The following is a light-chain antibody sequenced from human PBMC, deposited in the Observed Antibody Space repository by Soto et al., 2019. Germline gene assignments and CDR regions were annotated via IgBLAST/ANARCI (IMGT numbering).Light chain of an antibody. CDR1: QSISSW. Sequence: DIQMTQSPPTLSASVGDRVTITCRASQSISSWLAWYQQKPGKAPKLLIYDASSLESGVPSRFSSSGSGTEFTLTISSLQPDDFATYYCQQYNSYPYTFGQGTKLEIK. CDR2: DAS. J-gene: IGKJ2*01. CDR3: QQYNSYPYT. V-gene: IGKV1-5*01.